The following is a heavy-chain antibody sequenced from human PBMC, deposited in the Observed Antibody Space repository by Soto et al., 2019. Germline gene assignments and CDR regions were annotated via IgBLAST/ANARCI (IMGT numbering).Heavy chain of an antibody. CDR2: ISGSGGST. V-gene: IGHV3-23*01. Sequence: PGGSLILSCAASGFPFSSYSMSWVRQAPGKGLEWVSAISGSGGSTYYADSVKGRFTISRDNSKNTLYLQMNSLRAEDTAVYYCAKGPPLGGSSTRRFDPWGQGTLVTVSS. CDR3: AKGPPLGGSSTRRFDP. D-gene: IGHD2-2*01. CDR1: GFPFSSYS. J-gene: IGHJ5*02.